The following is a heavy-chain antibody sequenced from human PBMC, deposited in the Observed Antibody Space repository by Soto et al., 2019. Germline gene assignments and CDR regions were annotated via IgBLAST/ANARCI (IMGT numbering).Heavy chain of an antibody. D-gene: IGHD3-10*01. CDR2: IKKDGSET. CDR3: ARSRGIDY. CDR1: GFSFSSHW. J-gene: IGHJ4*02. Sequence: SGGSLRLSCVAAGFSFSSHWMSWVRQAPGKGLEWVANIKKDGSETYYVDSVKGRFTISRDNAKKSMHLQMNSLRAEDTAVYYCARSRGIDYWGQGTLVTVSS. V-gene: IGHV3-7*01.